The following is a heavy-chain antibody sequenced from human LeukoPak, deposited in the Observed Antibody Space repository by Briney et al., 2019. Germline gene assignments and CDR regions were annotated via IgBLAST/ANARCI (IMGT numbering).Heavy chain of an antibody. V-gene: IGHV3-7*01. Sequence: PGGSLRLSCAASGFTFSSYAMSWVRQAPGKGLEWVANIKQDGSEKYYVDSVKGRFTISRDNAKNSLYLQMNSLRAEDTAVYYCARDHGYSSSWYQWDDYWGQGTLVTVSS. CDR3: ARDHGYSSSWYQWDDY. D-gene: IGHD6-13*01. CDR2: IKQDGSEK. J-gene: IGHJ4*02. CDR1: GFTFSSYA.